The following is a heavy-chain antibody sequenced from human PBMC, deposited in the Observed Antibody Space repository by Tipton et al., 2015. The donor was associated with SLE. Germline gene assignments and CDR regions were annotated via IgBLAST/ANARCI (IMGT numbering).Heavy chain of an antibody. Sequence: LSCTVSGASISSGTYFWSWTRQSAGKGLEWIGRIYTSGSTKYNPSLKSRVTLSLDTSKNQFSLNLNSVTAADTAVYYCARGYYYDTTGYRSWMDPWGQGTLVTVSS. J-gene: IGHJ5*02. CDR3: ARGYYYDTTGYRSWMDP. CDR1: GASISSGTYF. D-gene: IGHD3-22*01. CDR2: IYTSGST. V-gene: IGHV4-61*02.